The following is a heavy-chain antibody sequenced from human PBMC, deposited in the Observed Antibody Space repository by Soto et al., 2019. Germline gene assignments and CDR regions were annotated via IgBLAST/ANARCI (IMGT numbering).Heavy chain of an antibody. CDR2: ISYSGGDT. J-gene: IGHJ3*02. D-gene: IGHD2-15*01. CDR3: AKVLGYCRGGSCHIDVFDI. CDR1: GFTFSGYA. V-gene: IGHV3-23*01. Sequence: EVQLLESGGGLVQPGGSLRLSCAASGFTFSGYAMTWVRQAPGKGLEWVSFISYSGGDTYYADSVQGRFTISRDNSKNSLYLQMDSLRADDTALYYCAKVLGYCRGGSCHIDVFDIWGQGTMVTVSS.